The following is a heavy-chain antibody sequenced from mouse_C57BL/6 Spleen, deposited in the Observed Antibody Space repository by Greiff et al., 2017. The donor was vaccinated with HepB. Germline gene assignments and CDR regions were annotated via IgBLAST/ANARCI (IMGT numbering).Heavy chain of an antibody. CDR2: IYPGSGNT. CDR1: GYTFTDYY. D-gene: IGHD1-1*01. Sequence: VQVVESGAELVRPGASVKLSCKASGYTFTDYYINWVKQRPGQGLEWIARIYPGSGNTYYNEKFKGKATLTAEKSSSTAYMQLSSLTSEDSAVYFCARSGDGSSPYYFDYWGQGTTLTVSS. J-gene: IGHJ2*01. V-gene: IGHV1-76*01. CDR3: ARSGDGSSPYYFDY.